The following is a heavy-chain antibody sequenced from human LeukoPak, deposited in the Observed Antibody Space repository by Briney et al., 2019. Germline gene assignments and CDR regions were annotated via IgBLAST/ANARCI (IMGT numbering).Heavy chain of an antibody. CDR2: IYHSGST. CDR3: ARDPAPTDYDFWSGYYLGTYHNNWFDP. Sequence: QPSETLSLTCAVSGGSFSGYYWGWIRQPPGKGLEWIGSIYHSGSTYYNPSLKSRVTISVDTSKNQFSLKLSSVTAADTAVYYCARDPAPTDYDFWSGYYLGTYHNNWFDPWGQGTLVTVSS. CDR1: GGSFSGYY. J-gene: IGHJ5*02. D-gene: IGHD3-3*01. V-gene: IGHV4-38-2*02.